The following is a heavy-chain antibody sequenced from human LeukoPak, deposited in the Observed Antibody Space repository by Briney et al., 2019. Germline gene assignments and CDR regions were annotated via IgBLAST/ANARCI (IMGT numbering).Heavy chain of an antibody. J-gene: IGHJ4*02. CDR3: TRGGIIILGVATVVDY. Sequence: GASVKVSCKASGYTFTSYDINWVRQTTGQGLEWMGWINPGSGNTGYAQKFQGRVTMTRNTSISTVYMEVSGLRSEDTAVYYCTRGGIIILGVATVVDYWGQGTLVTVSS. CDR2: INPGSGNT. V-gene: IGHV1-8*01. D-gene: IGHD3/OR15-3a*01. CDR1: GYTFTSYD.